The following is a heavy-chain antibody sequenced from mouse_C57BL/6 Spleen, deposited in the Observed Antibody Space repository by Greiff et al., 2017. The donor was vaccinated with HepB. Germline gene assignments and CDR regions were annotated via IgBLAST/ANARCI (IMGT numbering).Heavy chain of an antibody. J-gene: IGHJ2*01. D-gene: IGHD3-3*01. Sequence: QVQLQQSGAELVRPGASVTLSCKASGYTFTDYEIHWVKQTPVQGLEWIGAIDPETGGTAYNQKFKGKAILTADKSSSTAYMELRSLTSEDSAVYYCTRSGTWDYWGQGTTLTVSS. CDR2: IDPETGGT. V-gene: IGHV1-15*01. CDR3: TRSGTWDY. CDR1: GYTFTDYE.